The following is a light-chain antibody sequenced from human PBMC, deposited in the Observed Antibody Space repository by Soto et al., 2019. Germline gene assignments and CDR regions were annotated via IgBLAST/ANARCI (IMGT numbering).Light chain of an antibody. CDR1: QSFSSD. J-gene: IGKJ1*01. CDR3: QQYNTWHPKMA. V-gene: IGKV3-15*01. Sequence: VVTQSPATLSVFPGETATLSCRASQSFSSDLAWYQQRPGQAPWLLIYGASTRATGIPARFRGSGSGTEFRLTISSLQSEDFATYYCQQYNTWHPKMAFGRGTKVDIK. CDR2: GAS.